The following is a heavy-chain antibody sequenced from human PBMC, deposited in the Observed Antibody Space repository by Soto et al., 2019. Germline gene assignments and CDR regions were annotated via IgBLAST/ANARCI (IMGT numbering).Heavy chain of an antibody. D-gene: IGHD2-21*02. CDR2: ITGNGVYT. CDR3: AKHWGAYCSGDCYVDF. Sequence: EVQLLESGGGLVQPGGSLRLSCAASGFTFNNYAMSWVRQAPGKGLEWVSVITGNGVYTYYADSVKGRFTISRDSSRNTLYLEMNSLRVEDSAQYYCAKHWGAYCSGDCYVDFWGQGTLVTVSS. V-gene: IGHV3-23*01. J-gene: IGHJ4*02. CDR1: GFTFNNYA.